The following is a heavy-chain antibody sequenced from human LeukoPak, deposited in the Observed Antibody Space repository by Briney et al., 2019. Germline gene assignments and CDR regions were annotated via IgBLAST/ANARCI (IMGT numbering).Heavy chain of an antibody. CDR1: GYTFTGYY. Sequence: GASVKVSCKASGYTFTGYYMHWVRQAPGQGLEWMGWINPNSGGTNYAQKFQGRVTMTRDTSISTAYMELSRLRSDDTAVYYCARDYCSGGSCYSSPTHDYWGQGTLVTVSS. V-gene: IGHV1-2*02. J-gene: IGHJ4*02. CDR3: ARDYCSGGSCYSSPTHDY. CDR2: INPNSGGT. D-gene: IGHD2-15*01.